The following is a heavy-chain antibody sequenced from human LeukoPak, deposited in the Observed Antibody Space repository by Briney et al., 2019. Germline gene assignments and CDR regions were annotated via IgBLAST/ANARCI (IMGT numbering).Heavy chain of an antibody. Sequence: GGSLRLSCAASGFTFSSYWMHWVRQAPGKGLVWVSRINSDGSSTSYADSVKGRFTISRDNAKNTLYLQMNSLRAEDTAVYYCARASPYCSGGSWSYYFDYWGQGTLVPVSS. CDR2: INSDGSST. J-gene: IGHJ4*02. CDR3: ARASPYCSGGSWSYYFDY. CDR1: GFTFSSYW. V-gene: IGHV3-74*01. D-gene: IGHD2-15*01.